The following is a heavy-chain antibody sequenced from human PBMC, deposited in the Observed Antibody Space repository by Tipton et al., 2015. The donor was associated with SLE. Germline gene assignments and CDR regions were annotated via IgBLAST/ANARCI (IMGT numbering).Heavy chain of an antibody. CDR2: VCNSVST. J-gene: IGHJ4*02. V-gene: IGHV4-59*08. Sequence: TLSLTCTVSGASVSSFCWNWIRQSPGKGLEWIACVCNSVSTNYDPSLKSRGTISVDTSKNHFSLELTSVTAADTAVYYCTSEEDWGQGTLVTVSS. CDR3: TSEED. CDR1: GASVSSFC.